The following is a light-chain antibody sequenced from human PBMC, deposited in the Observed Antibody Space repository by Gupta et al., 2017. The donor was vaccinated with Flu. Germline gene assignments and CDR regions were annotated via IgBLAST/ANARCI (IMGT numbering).Light chain of an antibody. CDR1: IGTVTSGNY. Sequence: VVTQAPSLTVSPGGTVTLTCGSSIGTVTSGNYAYWVQQKPGQAPRTLIWDKNTKHPWTPARFSGALSGGKAALTLSGAEPEEEADYYCCRSNRDGRGVFGGGTRLTVL. CDR3: CRSNRDGRGV. V-gene: IGLV7-46*01. J-gene: IGLJ3*02. CDR2: DKN.